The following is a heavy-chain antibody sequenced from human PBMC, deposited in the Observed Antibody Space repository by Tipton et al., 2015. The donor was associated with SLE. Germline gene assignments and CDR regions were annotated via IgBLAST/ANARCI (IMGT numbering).Heavy chain of an antibody. D-gene: IGHD7-27*01. CDR2: ISYDGSNK. CDR3: ASTAGDRYWYFDL. V-gene: IGHV3-30-3*01. Sequence: SLRLSCAASGFTFSSYAMHWVRQAPGKGLEWVAVISYDGSNKYYADSVKGRFTISRDNSKNTLYLQMNSLRAEDTAVYYCASTAGDRYWYFDLWGRGTLVTVSS. J-gene: IGHJ2*01. CDR1: GFTFSSYA.